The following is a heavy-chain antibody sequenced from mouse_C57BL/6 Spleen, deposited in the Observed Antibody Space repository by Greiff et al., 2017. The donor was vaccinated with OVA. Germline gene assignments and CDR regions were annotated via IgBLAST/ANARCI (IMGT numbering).Heavy chain of an antibody. J-gene: IGHJ3*01. CDR2: ISGGGGNT. CDR3: ARLTGKTFAY. D-gene: IGHD4-1*01. CDR1: GFTFSSYT. Sequence: DVMLVESGGGLVKPGGSLKLSCAASGFTFSSYTMSWVRQTPEKRLEWVATISGGGGNTYYPDSVKGRFTISRDNAKNTLYLQMSSLRSEDTALYYCARLTGKTFAYWGQGTLVTVSA. V-gene: IGHV5-9*01.